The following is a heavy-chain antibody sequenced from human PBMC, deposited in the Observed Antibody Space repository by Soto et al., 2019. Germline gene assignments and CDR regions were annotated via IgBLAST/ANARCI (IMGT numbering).Heavy chain of an antibody. J-gene: IGHJ6*02. CDR2: INPSGGST. Sequence: ASVKVSCKASGYTFTSYYMHWVRQAPGQGLEWMGIINPSGGSTSYAQKFQGRVTMTTDTSTSTAYMELSSLRSEDTAVYYCARDLYDSSGYYSYSVLYYYYGMDVWGQGTTVTVSS. CDR1: GYTFTSYY. D-gene: IGHD3-22*01. V-gene: IGHV1-46*01. CDR3: ARDLYDSSGYYSYSVLYYYYGMDV.